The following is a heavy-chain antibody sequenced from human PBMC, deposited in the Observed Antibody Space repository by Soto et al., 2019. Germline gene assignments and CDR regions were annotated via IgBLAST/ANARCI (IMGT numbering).Heavy chain of an antibody. Sequence: EVQLVESGGGLVQPGGSLRLSCVASGFSFSSYSMNWVRQAPGKGLEWVSYISTRSSTIHYADSVKGRFTISRDNAKNSLYLQMNSLRDEDTAVYYCARDFAWAFDYWGQGTLVTVSS. CDR1: GFSFSSYS. D-gene: IGHD1-26*01. CDR3: ARDFAWAFDY. J-gene: IGHJ4*02. V-gene: IGHV3-48*02. CDR2: ISTRSSTI.